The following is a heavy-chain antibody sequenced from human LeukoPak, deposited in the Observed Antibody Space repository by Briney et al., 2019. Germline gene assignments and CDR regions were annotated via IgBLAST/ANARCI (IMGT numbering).Heavy chain of an antibody. V-gene: IGHV3-30*18. CDR2: ISYDGSNK. CDR3: AKDAWAMVRGVIA. D-gene: IGHD3-10*01. J-gene: IGHJ5*02. Sequence: PGRSLRLSCAASGFTFSSYGMHWVRQAPGKGLEWVAVISYDGSNKYYADSVKGRFTISRDNSKNTLYLQMNSLRAEDTAVYYCAKDAWAMVRGVIAWGQGTLVTVSS. CDR1: GFTFSSYG.